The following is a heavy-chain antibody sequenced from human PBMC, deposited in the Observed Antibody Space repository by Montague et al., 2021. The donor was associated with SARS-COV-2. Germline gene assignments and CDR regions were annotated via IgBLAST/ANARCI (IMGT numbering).Heavy chain of an antibody. CDR1: GGSISTYY. V-gene: IGHV4-59*01. CDR3: ASPGGYCTGGSCYYVY. CDR2: IYYSGST. J-gene: IGHJ4*02. Sequence: SETLSLTCSVSGGSISTYYWSWIRQPPGKGLEWIGYIYYSGSTSYNPSLKSRVTISIDTSKNQFSLELSPVTAADMAVYYCASPGGYCTGGSCYYVYWGQGTLVTVSS. D-gene: IGHD2-15*01.